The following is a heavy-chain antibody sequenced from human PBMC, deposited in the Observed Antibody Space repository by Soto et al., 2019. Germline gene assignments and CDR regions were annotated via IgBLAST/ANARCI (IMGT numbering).Heavy chain of an antibody. V-gene: IGHV3-30-3*01. CDR3: ARGPFTTVTTFDY. CDR1: GFTFSSYA. CDR2: ISYDGSNK. D-gene: IGHD4-17*01. Sequence: QVQLVESGGGVVQPGRSLRLSCAASGFTFSSYAMHWVRQAPGKGLEWVAVISYDGSNKYYADSVKGRLTISRDISKNTLFLQMNSLRAEDTAVYYCARGPFTTVTTFDYWGQGTLVTVSS. J-gene: IGHJ4*02.